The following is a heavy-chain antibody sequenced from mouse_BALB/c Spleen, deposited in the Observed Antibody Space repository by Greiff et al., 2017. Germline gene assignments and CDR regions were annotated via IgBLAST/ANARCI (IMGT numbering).Heavy chain of an antibody. CDR1: GYTFTDYY. CDR2: IYPGSGNT. V-gene: IGHV1-84*02. Sequence: LVESGPELVKPGASVKISCKASGYTFTDYYINWVKQKPGQGLEWIGWIYPGSGNTKYNEKFKGKATLTVDTSSSTAYMQLSSLTSEDTAVYFCARNVNYYGSSLYYFDYWGQGTTLTVSS. J-gene: IGHJ2*01. D-gene: IGHD1-1*01. CDR3: ARNVNYYGSSLYYFDY.